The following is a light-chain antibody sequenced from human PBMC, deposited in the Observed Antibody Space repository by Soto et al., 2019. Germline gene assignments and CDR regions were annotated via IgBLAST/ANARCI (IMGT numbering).Light chain of an antibody. V-gene: IGLV3-21*04. CDR3: QVWDSSSDHPNYV. CDR1: NIGSKS. Sequence: SYELTQPPSVSGAPGKTARLTCGGNNIGSKSVHWYQQKPGQAPVLVIYYDSDRPSGIPERFSGSNSGNTATLTISRVEAGDEADYYCQVWDSSSDHPNYVFGTGTKVTVL. CDR2: YDS. J-gene: IGLJ1*01.